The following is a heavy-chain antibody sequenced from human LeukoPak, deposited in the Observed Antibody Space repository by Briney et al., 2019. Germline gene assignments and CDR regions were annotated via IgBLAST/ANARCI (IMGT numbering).Heavy chain of an antibody. Sequence: ASVKVSFKSAGYTFTCYYMHWVRQAPGQGLEWMGVINPSGGSKSYEQKFQGRVTMTRDTSTSTVYMELSSLRSEDTAVYHCARDLSQKVQLPDMYYFDYWGQGTMVTVSS. J-gene: IGHJ4*02. CDR3: ARDLSQKVQLPDMYYFDY. CDR1: GYTFTCYY. D-gene: IGHD1-1*01. CDR2: INPSGGSK. V-gene: IGHV1-46*01.